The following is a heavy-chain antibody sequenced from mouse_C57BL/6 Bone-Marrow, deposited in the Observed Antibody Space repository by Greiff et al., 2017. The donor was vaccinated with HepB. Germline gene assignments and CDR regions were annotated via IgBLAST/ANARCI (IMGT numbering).Heavy chain of an antibody. D-gene: IGHD1-1*01. J-gene: IGHJ1*03. CDR3: AREYGSRLSYWYFDV. V-gene: IGHV1-82*01. CDR2: IYPGDGDT. Sequence: QVQLQQSGPELVKPGASVKISCKASGYAFSSSWMNWVKQRPGKGLEWIGRIYPGDGDTNYNGKFKGKATLTADKSSSTAYMQLSSLTSEDSAVYFCAREYGSRLSYWYFDVWGTGTTVTVSS. CDR1: GYAFSSSW.